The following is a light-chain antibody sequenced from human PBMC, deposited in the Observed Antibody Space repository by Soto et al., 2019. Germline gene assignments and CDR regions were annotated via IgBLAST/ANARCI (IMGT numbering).Light chain of an antibody. J-gene: IGKJ5*01. CDR1: KSLLHSNGYNY. V-gene: IGKV2-28*01. CDR2: LGS. Sequence: EIVMTQSPLSLPVTPGEPASISCRSSKSLLHSNGYNYLEWYLQKPGQSPQLLIYLGSNRDSGVPARFSGSGSGTDFALKISRVEAEDVGVYYCMQGTHWPITFGQGTRLEI. CDR3: MQGTHWPIT.